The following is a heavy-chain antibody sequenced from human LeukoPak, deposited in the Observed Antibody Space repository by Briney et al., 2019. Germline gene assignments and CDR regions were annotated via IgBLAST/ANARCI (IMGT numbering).Heavy chain of an antibody. CDR1: GFTFTSYS. CDR3: AKGGKWDVTPFDY. J-gene: IGHJ4*02. Sequence: GGSLRLSCAASGFTFTSYSMNWVRQAPGKGLEWVSTISGGGGSTYYADSVKGRFTISRDNSKNTLYLQVNSLRAENTAVYYCAKGGKWDVTPFDYWGQGTLVTVSS. D-gene: IGHD1-26*01. V-gene: IGHV3-23*01. CDR2: ISGGGGST.